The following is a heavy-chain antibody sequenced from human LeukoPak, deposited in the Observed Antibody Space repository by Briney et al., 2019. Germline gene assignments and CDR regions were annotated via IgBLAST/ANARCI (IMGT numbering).Heavy chain of an antibody. J-gene: IGHJ6*03. CDR3: ATLVDATTPLSYYSIGV. Sequence: PSETLSLTCTVSGGSVSSGSYYWSWIRQPPGKGLEWVGYIYYSGRTNYSPSLKSRVTISVDTSKNQFSLKLSSVTAADTAVYYCATLVDATTPLSYYSIGVWGKGTTVTVSS. V-gene: IGHV4-61*01. D-gene: IGHD4-11*01. CDR1: GGSVSSGSYY. CDR2: IYYSGRT.